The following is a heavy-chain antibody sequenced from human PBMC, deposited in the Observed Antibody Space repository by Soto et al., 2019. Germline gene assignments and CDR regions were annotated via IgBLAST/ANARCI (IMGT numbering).Heavy chain of an antibody. Sequence: VQLVESGGGLVKPGGSPRLSCAASGFTFSSYSLNWVRQAPGKGLEWVSSITSSGASIYYADSVKGRFTISRDNAKNSLYLQMNSLRAEDTAVYYCARDGSEGSGEIGYYYYMDVWGKGTTATVSS. CDR3: ARDGSEGSGEIGYYYYMDV. CDR2: ITSSGASI. V-gene: IGHV3-21*01. J-gene: IGHJ6*03. CDR1: GFTFSSYS. D-gene: IGHD2-15*01.